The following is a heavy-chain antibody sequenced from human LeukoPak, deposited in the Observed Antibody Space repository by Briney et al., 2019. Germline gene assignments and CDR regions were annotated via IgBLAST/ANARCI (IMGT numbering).Heavy chain of an antibody. J-gene: IGHJ4*02. Sequence: PSETLSLTCAVYGGSFSGYYWSWIRQPPGKGLEWIGEINHSGSTNYNPSLKSRVTISVDTSKNQFSLKLSSVTAADTAVYYCASPDYSSSWYGLGYWGQGTLVTVSS. CDR2: INHSGST. CDR1: GGSFSGYY. CDR3: ASPDYSSSWYGLGY. D-gene: IGHD6-13*01. V-gene: IGHV4-34*01.